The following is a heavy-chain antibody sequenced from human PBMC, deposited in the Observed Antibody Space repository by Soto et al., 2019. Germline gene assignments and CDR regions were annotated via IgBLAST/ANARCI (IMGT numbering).Heavy chain of an antibody. V-gene: IGHV1-18*04. CDR2: ISAYNGNT. Sequence: ASVKVSFKAAGYTFTSYGISWVRQAPGQGLEWMGWISAYNGNTNYAQKLHGRVTMTTDTSTSTAYMELRSLRSDDTAVYYCARRGGGSSMPPEVFFYSGHVSLVTVS. D-gene: IGHD6-6*01. CDR3: ARRGGGSSMPPEVFFY. CDR1: GYTFTSYG. J-gene: IGHJ4*01.